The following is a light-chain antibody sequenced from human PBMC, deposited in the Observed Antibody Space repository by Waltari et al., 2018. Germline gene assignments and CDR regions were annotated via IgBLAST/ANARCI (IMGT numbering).Light chain of an antibody. CDR3: VFYMGSGMWV. CDR1: SGSVSTTSY. Sequence: QTVVTQEPSLSVSPGGTVTLTCALSSGSVSTTSYATWYQQTPGQPPRSLVYKGNSRSSGVPDRFSGSILGNKAALTITGAQADDESHYFCVFYMGSGMWVSGGGTKLTVL. CDR2: KGN. J-gene: IGLJ3*02. V-gene: IGLV8-61*01.